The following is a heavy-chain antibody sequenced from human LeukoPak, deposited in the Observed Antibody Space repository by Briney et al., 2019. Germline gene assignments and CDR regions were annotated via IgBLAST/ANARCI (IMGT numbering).Heavy chain of an antibody. Sequence: GGSLGLSCAASGFTFSSYSMHWVRQAPGEGLEWFSSISRSSNYIFYADSVKGRFTISRDNAKNSLYLQMNSLRADDTAVYYCARDLIYGSGEYWGQGTLVTVSS. D-gene: IGHD3-10*01. CDR3: ARDLIYGSGEY. CDR1: GFTFSSYS. J-gene: IGHJ4*02. CDR2: ISRSSNYI. V-gene: IGHV3-21*01.